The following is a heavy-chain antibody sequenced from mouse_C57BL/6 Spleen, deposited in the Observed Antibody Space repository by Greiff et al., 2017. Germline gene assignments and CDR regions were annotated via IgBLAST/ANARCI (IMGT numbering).Heavy chain of an antibody. V-gene: IGHV5-17*01. CDR3: ARHGYFGV. Sequence: EVKLVESGGGLVKPGGSLKLSCAASGFTFSDYGMHWVRQAPEKGLEWVAYISSGSSTIYYADTVKGGFTISRDNAKNTLFLEMTSLRSEDTAMYYCARHGYFGVWGTGTTVTFAS. CDR2: ISSGSSTI. CDR1: GFTFSDYG. J-gene: IGHJ1*03.